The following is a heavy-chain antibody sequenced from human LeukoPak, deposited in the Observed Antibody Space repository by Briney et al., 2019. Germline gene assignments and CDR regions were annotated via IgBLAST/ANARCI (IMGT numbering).Heavy chain of an antibody. D-gene: IGHD5-12*01. Sequence: SETLSLTCTVSGGSISSSSYYWGWIRQPPGKGLEWIGSIYYSGSTYYNPSLKSRVTISVDTSKNQFSLKLSSVTAADTAVYYCARSVVATIITEYYFDYWGQGTLVTVSS. CDR2: IYYSGST. J-gene: IGHJ4*02. V-gene: IGHV4-39*07. CDR3: ARSVVATIITEYYFDY. CDR1: GGSISSSSYY.